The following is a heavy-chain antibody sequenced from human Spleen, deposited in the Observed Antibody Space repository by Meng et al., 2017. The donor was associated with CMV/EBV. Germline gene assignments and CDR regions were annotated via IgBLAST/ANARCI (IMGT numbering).Heavy chain of an antibody. CDR2: IRSTAYGGRT. Sequence: GESLKISCTASGFTFRDYALSWVRQAPVKGLEWVTLIRSTAYGGRTEYAASVKGRFTISRDDSKGIAYLQMNRLKTEDTAVYYCTRGDDILTGYPEYGMDVWGHGTTVTVSS. CDR3: TRGDDILTGYPEYGMDV. D-gene: IGHD3-9*01. CDR1: GFTFRDYA. V-gene: IGHV3-49*04. J-gene: IGHJ6*02.